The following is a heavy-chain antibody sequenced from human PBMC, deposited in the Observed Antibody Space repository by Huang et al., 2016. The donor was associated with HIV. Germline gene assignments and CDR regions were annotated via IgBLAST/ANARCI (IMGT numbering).Heavy chain of an antibody. V-gene: IGHV3-30-3*01. CDR1: GFPFSSYA. CDR3: ARRLAAAARGFDY. J-gene: IGHJ4*02. CDR2: ISYDGSNK. Sequence: QVQLVESGGGVVQPGRSLRLSCAASGFPFSSYAMHWVRQTPGKGMEWVAVISYDGSNKNYADSVKGRFTISRDNSKKTLYLQMNSLGAEDTAVYYCARRLAAAARGFDYWGQGTLVTVSS. D-gene: IGHD6-13*01.